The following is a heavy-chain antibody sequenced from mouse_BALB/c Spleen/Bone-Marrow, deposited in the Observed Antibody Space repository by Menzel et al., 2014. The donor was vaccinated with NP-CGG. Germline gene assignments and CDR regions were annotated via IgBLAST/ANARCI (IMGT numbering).Heavy chain of an antibody. CDR1: GFNIKDTY. CDR2: IDPANGNT. V-gene: IGHV14-3*02. Sequence: EVQVVESGAELVKPGASVKLSCTASGFNIKDTYMHWVKQRPEQGLEWIGRIDPANGNTKYDPKFQGKATITADTSSNTAYLQLSSLTSEDTAVYYCASYYYGSSLFAYWGQGTLVTVSA. J-gene: IGHJ3*01. D-gene: IGHD1-1*01. CDR3: ASYYYGSSLFAY.